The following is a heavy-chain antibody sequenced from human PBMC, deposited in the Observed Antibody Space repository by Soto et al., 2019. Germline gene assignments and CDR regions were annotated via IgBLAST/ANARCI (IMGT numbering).Heavy chain of an antibody. Sequence: GASVKVSGKASGYTFTSYGISWVRQAPGQGLEWMGWISAYNGNTNYAQKLQGRVTMTTDTSTSTAYMELRSLRSDDTAVYYCARLVAVAGTWYFDLWGRGTLVTVSS. J-gene: IGHJ2*01. V-gene: IGHV1-18*01. D-gene: IGHD6-19*01. CDR1: GYTFTSYG. CDR3: ARLVAVAGTWYFDL. CDR2: ISAYNGNT.